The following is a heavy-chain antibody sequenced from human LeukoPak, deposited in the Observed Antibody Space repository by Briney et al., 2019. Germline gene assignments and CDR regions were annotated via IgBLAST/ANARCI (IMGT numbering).Heavy chain of an antibody. J-gene: IGHJ4*02. CDR2: IIPIFGTA. Sequence: SVKVSCKASGGTFSSYAISWVRQAPGQGLEWMGGIIPIFGTANYAQKFQGRVTITADESTSTAYMELSSLRSEDTAVYYCARGGWAPQQLITGGFDYWGRGTLVTVSS. CDR3: ARGGWAPQQLITGGFDY. D-gene: IGHD6-13*01. CDR1: GGTFSSYA. V-gene: IGHV1-69*13.